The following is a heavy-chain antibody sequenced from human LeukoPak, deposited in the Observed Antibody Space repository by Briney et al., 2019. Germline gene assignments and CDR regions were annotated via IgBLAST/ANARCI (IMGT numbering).Heavy chain of an antibody. J-gene: IGHJ5*02. CDR3: ARQSEQYYYDSSGYYYNWFDP. CDR1: GGSISSSSYY. CDR2: IYYSGGT. V-gene: IGHV4-39*01. Sequence: SETLSLTCTVSGGSISSSSYYWGWIRQPPGKGLGWIGRIYYSGGTYYNPSLKSRVTISVDTSKNQFSLKLSSVTAADTAVYYCARQSEQYYYDSSGYYYNWFDPWGQGTLVTVSS. D-gene: IGHD3-22*01.